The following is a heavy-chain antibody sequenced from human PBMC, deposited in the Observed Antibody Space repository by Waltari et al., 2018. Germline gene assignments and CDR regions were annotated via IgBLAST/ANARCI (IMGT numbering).Heavy chain of an antibody. CDR1: GYSISSGYY. J-gene: IGHJ4*02. CDR3: AGLYSSGWLDY. CDR2: IYHSGST. V-gene: IGHV4-38-2*02. Sequence: QVQLQESGPGLVKPSETLSLTCTVSGYSISSGYYWGWIRQPPGKGLEWIGSIYHSGSTYYNPSLKSRVTISADTSKNQFSLKLSSVTAADTAVYYCAGLYSSGWLDYWGQGTLVTVSS. D-gene: IGHD6-19*01.